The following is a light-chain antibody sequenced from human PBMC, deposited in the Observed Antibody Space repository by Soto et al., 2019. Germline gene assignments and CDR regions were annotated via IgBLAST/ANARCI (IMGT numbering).Light chain of an antibody. CDR2: AAS. V-gene: IGKV1-39*01. CDR3: QQNYSTPRYT. J-gene: IGKJ2*01. CDR1: QSISSY. Sequence: DIQMTQSPSSLSASVGDRVTITCRASQSISSYLNWYQQKPGKAPKLLIYAASSLQSGVPSRFSGSGSGTDFTLTISSPQPEDFATYYCQQNYSTPRYTFGQGTKLEIK.